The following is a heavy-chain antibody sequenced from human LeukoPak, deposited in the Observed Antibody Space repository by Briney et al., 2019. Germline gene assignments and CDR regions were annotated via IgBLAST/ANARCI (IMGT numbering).Heavy chain of an antibody. CDR2: IYSGGST. V-gene: IGHV3-53*01. D-gene: IGHD6-19*01. J-gene: IGHJ4*02. CDR1: GFIVSSNY. CDR3: ARERNLEIAVAGTIFDY. Sequence: PGGSLRLSCAASGFIVSSNYMSWVRQAPGKGLEWVSVIYSGGSTYYADSVKGRFTISRDNSKNMIYLEMSSLKAEDTAVYYCARERNLEIAVAGTIFDYWGQGTLVTVSS.